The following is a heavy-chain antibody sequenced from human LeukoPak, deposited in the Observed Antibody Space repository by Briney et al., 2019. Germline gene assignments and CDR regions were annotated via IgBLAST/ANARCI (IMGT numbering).Heavy chain of an antibody. CDR2: ISYDGSNK. CDR1: GFTFSSYA. D-gene: IGHD5-12*01. CDR3: ARGATQYLRFGYFDY. Sequence: GRSLRLSCAASGFTFSSYAMHWVRQAPGKGLEWVAVISYDGSNKYYADSVKGRFTISRDNSKNTLSLQMNSLRAEDTAVYYCARGATQYLRFGYFDYWGPGILVTVSS. J-gene: IGHJ4*02. V-gene: IGHV3-30-3*01.